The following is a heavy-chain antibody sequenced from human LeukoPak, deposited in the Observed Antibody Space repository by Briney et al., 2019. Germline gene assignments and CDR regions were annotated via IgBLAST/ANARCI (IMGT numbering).Heavy chain of an antibody. D-gene: IGHD7-27*01. J-gene: IGHJ4*02. CDR3: ARQVPSNWGPVDY. V-gene: IGHV4-4*09. CDR2: IYTSGST. CDR1: GGSISSYY. Sequence: SETLSLTCTVSGGSISSYYWSWIRQPPGKGLEWIGYIYTSGSTNYNPSLKSRVTISVDTSKNQFSLKLSSVTAADTAVYYCARQVPSNWGPVDYWGQGTLVTVSS.